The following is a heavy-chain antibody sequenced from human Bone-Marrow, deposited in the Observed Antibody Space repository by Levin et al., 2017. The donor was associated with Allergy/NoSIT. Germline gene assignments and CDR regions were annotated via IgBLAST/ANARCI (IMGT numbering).Heavy chain of an antibody. J-gene: IGHJ4*02. Sequence: SETLSLTCALSGVSISSSVWWSWVRQSPGKGLEWLGEIFHSGSTDYNPSLKSRVTMSVDKSKNQFSLQLTSVTAADTAVYYCAKRDAYNYAGLDYWGPGTLVTVSS. CDR3: AKRDAYNYAGLDY. D-gene: IGHD5-24*01. CDR2: IFHSGST. CDR1: GVSISSSVW. V-gene: IGHV4-4*02.